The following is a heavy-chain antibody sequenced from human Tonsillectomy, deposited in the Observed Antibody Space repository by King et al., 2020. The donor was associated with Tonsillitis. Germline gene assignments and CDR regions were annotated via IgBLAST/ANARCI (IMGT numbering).Heavy chain of an antibody. J-gene: IGHJ4*02. CDR2: ISYDGSNK. CDR3: ARGPVAYCGGDCSTDY. CDR1: GFTFSSYA. D-gene: IGHD2-21*02. Sequence: VQLVESGGGVVQPGRSLRLSCAASGFTFSSYAMHWVRQAPGKGLEWVAVISYDGSNKYYADSVKGRFTISRDNSKNTLYLQMTSLRAEDTAVYYCARGPVAYCGGDCSTDYWGQGTLVTVSS. V-gene: IGHV3-30*04.